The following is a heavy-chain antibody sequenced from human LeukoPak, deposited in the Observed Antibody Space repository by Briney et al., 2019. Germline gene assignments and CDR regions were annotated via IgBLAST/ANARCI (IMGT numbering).Heavy chain of an antibody. D-gene: IGHD6-25*01. V-gene: IGHV4-30-2*01. CDR1: GDYINSGGHY. CDR3: ARRKRDYAYYMDV. J-gene: IGHJ6*03. CDR2: ISHRGST. Sequence: SQTLSLTCSVGGDYINSGGHYWSWLRPPHGMARECVIYISHRGSTYYNPSLKRRLTITVDGSRNQFSLKLRSVTAADTAVYYCARRKRDYAYYMDVWGKGTTVTVSS.